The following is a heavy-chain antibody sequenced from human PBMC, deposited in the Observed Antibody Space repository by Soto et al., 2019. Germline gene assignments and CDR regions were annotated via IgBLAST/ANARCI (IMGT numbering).Heavy chain of an antibody. V-gene: IGHV3-23*01. D-gene: IGHD3-16*01. CDR2: ISGSGDST. CDR3: AKRRGGIVPYGLDV. J-gene: IGHJ6*02. CDR1: GLTFSNHA. Sequence: EVQLLESGGGLVQPGGSLRLSCAASGLTFSNHAMNWVRQAPGKGLEWVSVISGSGDSTYYADSVKGRFTISSDNSKNTLYIQMDSLRVDDTAVYYCAKRRGGIVPYGLDVWGQGTTVTVSS.